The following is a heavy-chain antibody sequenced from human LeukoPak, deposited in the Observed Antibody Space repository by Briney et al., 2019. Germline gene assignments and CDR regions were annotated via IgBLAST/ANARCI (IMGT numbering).Heavy chain of an antibody. CDR2: IYYSGST. J-gene: IGHJ4*02. V-gene: IGHV4-31*03. CDR1: GGSISSGGYY. CDR3: ARVGSSSLFDY. D-gene: IGHD6-13*01. Sequence: SETLSLTCTVSGGSISSGGYYWSWIRQHPGKGLEWIGYIYYSGSTYYNPSLKSRVTISVDTSKNQLSLKLSSVTAADTAVYYCARVGSSSLFDYWGQGTLVTVSS.